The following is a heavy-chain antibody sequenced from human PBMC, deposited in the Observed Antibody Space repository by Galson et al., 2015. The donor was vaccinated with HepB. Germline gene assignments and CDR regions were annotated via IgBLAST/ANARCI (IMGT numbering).Heavy chain of an antibody. CDR2: ISAYNGNT. CDR1: GYTFTRYG. J-gene: IGHJ4*02. D-gene: IGHD3-10*01. V-gene: IGHV1-18*01. CDR3: ARGLYYGSGSYFVY. Sequence: SVKVSCKASGYTFTRYGISWVRQAPGQGLEWMGWISAYNGNTNYAQKLQGKVTMTTDTSTSTAYMELRSLRSDDTAVYYCARGLYYGSGSYFVYWGQGTLVTVSS.